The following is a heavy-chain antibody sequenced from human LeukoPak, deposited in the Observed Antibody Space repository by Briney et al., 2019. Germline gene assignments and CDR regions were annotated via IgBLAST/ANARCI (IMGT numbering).Heavy chain of an antibody. CDR3: ARVAGYCSSTSCYWLNWFDP. Sequence: GASVKVSCKGSGYTFTSYGICWGRPAPGQGLEWMGWISAYNGNTNYAQKLQGRVTMTTDTSTSTAYMELRSLRSDDTAVYYWARVAGYCSSTSCYWLNWFDPWGQGTLVTVCS. J-gene: IGHJ5*02. CDR1: GYTFTSYG. D-gene: IGHD2-2*01. V-gene: IGHV1-18*01. CDR2: ISAYNGNT.